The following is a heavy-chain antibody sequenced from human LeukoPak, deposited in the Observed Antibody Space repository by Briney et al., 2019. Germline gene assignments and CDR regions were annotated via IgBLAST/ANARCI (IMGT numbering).Heavy chain of an antibody. CDR1: GYTFTGYY. CDR2: INPNSGGT. CDR3: ARDGDCSSTSCYLP. Sequence: ASVKVSCKASGYTFTGYYMHWVRQAPGQGLEWMGRINPNSGGTNYAQKFQGRVTMTRDTSISTAYMELSRLRSDDTAVYYCARDGDCSSTSCYLPWGQGTLVTVSS. J-gene: IGHJ5*02. V-gene: IGHV1-2*06. D-gene: IGHD2-2*01.